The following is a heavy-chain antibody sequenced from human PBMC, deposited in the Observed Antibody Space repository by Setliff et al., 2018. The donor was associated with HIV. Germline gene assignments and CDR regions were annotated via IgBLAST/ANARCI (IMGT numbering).Heavy chain of an antibody. Sequence: SETLSLTCTVSGGSISSSSYYWGWIRQPPGKGLEWIGSIYYSGSTYYNPSLKSRVTISVDTSKNQFSLKLSSVTAADTAAYYCARLLAGGWYDHWGNWFDPWGQGTLVTV. CDR2: IYYSGST. D-gene: IGHD6-19*01. J-gene: IGHJ5*02. CDR3: ARLLAGGWYDHWGNWFDP. V-gene: IGHV4-39*01. CDR1: GGSISSSSYY.